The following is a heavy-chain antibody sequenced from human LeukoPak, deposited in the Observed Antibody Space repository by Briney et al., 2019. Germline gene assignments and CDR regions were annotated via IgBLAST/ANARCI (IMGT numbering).Heavy chain of an antibody. J-gene: IGHJ5*02. CDR1: GFTFASHA. V-gene: IGHV3-23*01. D-gene: IGHD3-10*01. CDR2: ISESGDNT. Sequence: GGSLRLSCVASGFTFASHAVSWVRQAPGKGLEWVSSISESGDNTYFADSVKGRFTISRDTSKNTLYLQMNSLRAEDTAVYYCAKLLGEAGGPWGQGTLVTVSS. CDR3: AKLLGEAGGP.